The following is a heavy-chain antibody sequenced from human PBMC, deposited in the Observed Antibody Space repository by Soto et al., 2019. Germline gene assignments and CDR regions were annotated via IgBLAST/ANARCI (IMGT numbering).Heavy chain of an antibody. CDR1: GFSLTTSGVG. V-gene: IGHV2-5*02. Sequence: QITLKESGPPLVRPTQTLTLACSLSGFSLTTSGVGVCWIRQPPGKALACLALIYWDDDTRYRPSLRTRLTMTKDTSKNLVVLTMTNVDPLDTATYYCVRFWSVFFVQPHRDAFDLWGQGTLVTVSS. D-gene: IGHD3-3*01. CDR3: VRFWSVFFVQPHRDAFDL. J-gene: IGHJ3*01. CDR2: IYWDDDT.